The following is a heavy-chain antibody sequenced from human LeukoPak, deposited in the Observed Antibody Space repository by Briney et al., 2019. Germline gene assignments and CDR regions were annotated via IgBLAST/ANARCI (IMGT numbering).Heavy chain of an antibody. CDR2: IWYDGSNE. Sequence: GGSLRLSCVASGFTFRSHGMHWVRQAPGKGLEWVAVIWYDGSNEYFADSVKGRFTISRDNSKNILYLQMNSLRADDTALYYCARWSGDYKFDYWGQGTLVTVSS. CDR1: GFTFRSHG. D-gene: IGHD3-3*01. V-gene: IGHV3-33*01. J-gene: IGHJ4*02. CDR3: ARWSGDYKFDY.